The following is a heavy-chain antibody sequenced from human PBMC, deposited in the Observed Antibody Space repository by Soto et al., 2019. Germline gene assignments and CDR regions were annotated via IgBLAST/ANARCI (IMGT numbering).Heavy chain of an antibody. V-gene: IGHV4-39*01. D-gene: IGHD3-16*01. CDR1: GGSISSSGYY. CDR2: IYYNGDT. CDR3: ARGGKYYQQETYFFDY. J-gene: IGHJ4*01. Sequence: PSETLSLTCTVSGGSISSSGYYWAWLRQPPGRGLGWIGSIYYNGDTYFYPSLKGRVTISVDTSKNQFSLKLTSVTAADTALYFCARGGKYYQQETYFFDYWGQGSLVTVSS.